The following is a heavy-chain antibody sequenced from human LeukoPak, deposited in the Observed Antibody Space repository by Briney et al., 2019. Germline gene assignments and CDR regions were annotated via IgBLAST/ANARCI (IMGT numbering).Heavy chain of an antibody. CDR1: GFTFSSYA. CDR2: ISSDGSNK. Sequence: GGSLRLSCVASGFTFSSYAMHWVRQAPGKGLEWVAVISSDGSNKYYADSVKGRFTISRDNSKNTLYLQMNSLRAEDTAVYYCARCYHSSGYYFDYWRQGTLVTVSP. J-gene: IGHJ4*02. CDR3: ARCYHSSGYYFDY. D-gene: IGHD3-22*01. V-gene: IGHV3-30*04.